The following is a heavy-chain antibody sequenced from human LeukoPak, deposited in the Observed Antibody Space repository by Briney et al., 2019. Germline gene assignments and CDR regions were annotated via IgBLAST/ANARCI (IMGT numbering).Heavy chain of an antibody. CDR1: GFTFSSYA. Sequence: PGGSLRLSCAASGFTFSSYAMHWVRQAPGKGLEWVAVKSYDGSNKYYADSVKGRFTISRDNSKNTLYLQMNSLRAEDTAVYYCARAGIAAAAPDYWGQGTLVTVSS. V-gene: IGHV3-30-3*01. J-gene: IGHJ4*02. D-gene: IGHD6-13*01. CDR3: ARAGIAAAAPDY. CDR2: KSYDGSNK.